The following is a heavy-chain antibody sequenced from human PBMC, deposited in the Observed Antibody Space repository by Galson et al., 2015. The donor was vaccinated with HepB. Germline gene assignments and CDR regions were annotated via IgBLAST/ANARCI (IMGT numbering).Heavy chain of an antibody. CDR1: GGTFSSYA. V-gene: IGHV1-69*06. J-gene: IGHJ6*02. Sequence: SVKVSCKASGGTFSSYAISWVRQAPGQGLEWMGGIIPIFGTANYAQKFQGRVTITADKSTSTAYMELSSLRSEDTAVYHCACHRGFDNYYYYYYGMDVWGQGTTVTVSS. D-gene: IGHD1-1*01. CDR3: ACHRGFDNYYYYYYGMDV. CDR2: IIPIFGTA.